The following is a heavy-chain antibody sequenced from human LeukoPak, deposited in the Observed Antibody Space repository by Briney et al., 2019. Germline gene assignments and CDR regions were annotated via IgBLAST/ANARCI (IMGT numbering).Heavy chain of an antibody. CDR3: ARKLIGTTYFDY. CDR1: GFTFSSYE. CDR2: ISSSGSLI. Sequence: GGSLRLSCAASGFTFSSYEMNWVRQAPGKGLEWVSYISSSGSLIKYADSVKGRFTISRDDAKKSQYLQMNSLRVEDTGIYYCARKLIGTTYFDYWGQGTLVTVSS. J-gene: IGHJ4*02. D-gene: IGHD1-1*01. V-gene: IGHV3-48*03.